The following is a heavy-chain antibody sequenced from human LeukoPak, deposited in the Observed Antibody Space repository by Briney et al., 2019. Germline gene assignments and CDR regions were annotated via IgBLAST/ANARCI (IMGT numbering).Heavy chain of an antibody. CDR1: GFTFSSYA. CDR2: ISGSGGSI. V-gene: IGHV3-23*01. J-gene: IGHJ4*02. D-gene: IGHD1-20*01. CDR3: AKILTGTHVDY. Sequence: GGSLRLSCAASGFTFSSYAMSWVRQAPGKGLEWVSAISGSGGSIYYADSVKGRFTISRDNSKNTLCLQMNSLRAEDTAVYYCAKILTGTHVDYWGQGTLVTVSS.